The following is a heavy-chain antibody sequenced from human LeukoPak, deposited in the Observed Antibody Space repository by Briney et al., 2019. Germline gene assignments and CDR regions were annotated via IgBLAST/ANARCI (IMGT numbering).Heavy chain of an antibody. CDR2: ISGSGGST. J-gene: IGHJ5*02. D-gene: IGHD4-17*01. Sequence: GSLRLSFATPGFPLSNYAISWVRPAPGKGLEWGSGISGSGGSTYYADSVKGRFTISRDNSKNTLYLQMNSLRAEDTAVYYCAKQEVTTTDNWFDPWGQGTLVTVSS. CDR3: AKQEVTTTDNWFDP. V-gene: IGHV3-23*01. CDR1: GFPLSNYA.